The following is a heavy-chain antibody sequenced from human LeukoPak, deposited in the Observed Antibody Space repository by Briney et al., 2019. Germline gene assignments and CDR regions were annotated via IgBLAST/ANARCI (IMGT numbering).Heavy chain of an antibody. V-gene: IGHV3-53*01. CDR1: GFTVSSNY. CDR2: LYDDGST. Sequence: GGSLRLSCAASGFTVSSNYMSWVRQAPGKGLEWVSVLYDDGSTYYSDSVKGRFTISRDNSKNTLYLQMNSLRAEDTAVYYCARGDRGYFDYWGQGTLVTVSS. D-gene: IGHD1-26*01. J-gene: IGHJ4*02. CDR3: ARGDRGYFDY.